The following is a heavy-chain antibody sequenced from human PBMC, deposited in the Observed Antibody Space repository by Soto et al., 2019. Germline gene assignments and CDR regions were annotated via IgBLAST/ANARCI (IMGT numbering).Heavy chain of an antibody. CDR3: AREEGGRLYHSNWFDP. CDR1: GGTFSSYA. J-gene: IGHJ5*02. D-gene: IGHD3-16*02. V-gene: IGHV1-69*13. Sequence: GASLKVSCKASGGTFSSYAISWVRQAPGQGLEWMGGIIPIFGTANYAQKFQGRVTITADESTSTAYMELRSLRSDDTAVYYCAREEGGRLYHSNWFDPWGQGTLVTVSS. CDR2: IIPIFGTA.